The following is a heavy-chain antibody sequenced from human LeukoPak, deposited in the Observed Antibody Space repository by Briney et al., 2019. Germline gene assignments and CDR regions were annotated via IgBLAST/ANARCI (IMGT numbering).Heavy chain of an antibody. CDR1: GYIFTSFY. Sequence: ASVKVSCKASGYIFTSFYIHWVRQVPGQGLEWMGIIDPSGGITTYAQKFQGGVIMTADTTTNTVYLELSSLKSEDTAVYYCARDMEQQLAPFDYWGQGTLVTVSS. CDR3: ARDMEQQLAPFDY. V-gene: IGHV1-46*01. D-gene: IGHD6-13*01. J-gene: IGHJ4*02. CDR2: IDPSGGIT.